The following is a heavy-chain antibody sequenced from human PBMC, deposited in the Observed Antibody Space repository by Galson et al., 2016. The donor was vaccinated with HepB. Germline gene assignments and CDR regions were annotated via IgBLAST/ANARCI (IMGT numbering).Heavy chain of an antibody. V-gene: IGHV4-4*02. CDR1: GGSVSCHNW. Sequence: ETLSLTCAVSGGSVSCHNWWSWVRQPPGKGLEWIGEVFHSGSTNYNPSLKSRVTISVDTSKNQFTLKMSSVTAADSAVYYCARTEFGEVGTTTSMVGYWGQGTLVTVSS. CDR3: ARTEFGEVGTTTSMVGY. D-gene: IGHD1-26*01. J-gene: IGHJ4*02. CDR2: VFHSGST.